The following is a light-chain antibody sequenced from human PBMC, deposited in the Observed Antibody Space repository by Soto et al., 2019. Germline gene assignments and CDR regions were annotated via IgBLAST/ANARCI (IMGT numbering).Light chain of an antibody. J-gene: IGKJ2*01. V-gene: IGKV1-5*03. Sequence: DIQMTQSPSTLSASVGDRVTITCRASQRISPWLVWYQQKPGKAPTLLIYQASSFASGVPSRFSGSDSGTEFTLTISSLQPDDFAAYFCQQYKTYSRTFGQGTKREIK. CDR2: QAS. CDR1: QRISPW. CDR3: QQYKTYSRT.